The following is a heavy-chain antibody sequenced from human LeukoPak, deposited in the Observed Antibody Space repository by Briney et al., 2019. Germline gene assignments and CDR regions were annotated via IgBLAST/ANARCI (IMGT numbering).Heavy chain of an antibody. V-gene: IGHV3-23*01. D-gene: IGHD6-13*01. CDR1: GFTFGTYA. Sequence: PGGSLRLSCAASGFTFGTYAMSWVRQAPGMGLEWVSGISGSGGSTNYADSVKGRFTISRDNSKNTLFLQMNSLRAEDTAIYHCAKEGQYSSSPKAFDIWGQGTLVSVSS. CDR2: ISGSGGST. J-gene: IGHJ3*02. CDR3: AKEGQYSSSPKAFDI.